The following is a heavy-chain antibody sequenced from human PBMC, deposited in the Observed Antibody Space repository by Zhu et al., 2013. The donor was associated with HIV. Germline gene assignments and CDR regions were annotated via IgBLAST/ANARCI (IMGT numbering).Heavy chain of an antibody. Sequence: QVQLVQSGAEVKKPGSSVKVSCKASGGTFSSYTISWVRQAPGQGLEWMGRIIPILGIANYAQKFQGRVTITADKSTSTAYMELSSLRSEDTAVYYCARDPEWLEEYYYYGMDVWGQGTTVTVSS. CDR1: GGTFSSYT. V-gene: IGHV1-69*08. CDR2: IIPILGIA. D-gene: IGHD5-12*01. CDR3: ARDPEWLEEYYYYGMDV. J-gene: IGHJ6*02.